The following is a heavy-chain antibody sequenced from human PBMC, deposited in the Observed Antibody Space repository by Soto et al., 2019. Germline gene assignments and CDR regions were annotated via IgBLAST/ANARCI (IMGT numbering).Heavy chain of an antibody. CDR2: VSYSGST. V-gene: IGHV4-39*01. D-gene: IGHD6-19*01. Sequence: SETLSLTCTVSGGSISNSSYQWGWIRQPPGKGLQWIGSVSYSGSTYYNPSLESRLTLSVDTSKTQSSLKLSSVTAADTAVNYCVGQWLNGIDYWGQGTLVTVSS. CDR1: GGSISNSSYQ. J-gene: IGHJ4*02. CDR3: VGQWLNGIDY.